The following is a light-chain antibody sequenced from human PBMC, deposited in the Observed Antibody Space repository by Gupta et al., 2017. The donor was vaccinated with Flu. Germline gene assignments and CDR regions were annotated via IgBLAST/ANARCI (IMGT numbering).Light chain of an antibody. J-gene: IGKJ4*01. V-gene: IGKV3-11*01. CDR1: QSVNSQ. Sequence: GERATLSCGSSQSVNSQLAGYQQRPRQTPRLLFYDASNRATGIPVRFSGSGSGTDFTLTIVRLEPEDFAVYYCQQRSDWPLTFGGGTKVQIK. CDR3: QQRSDWPLT. CDR2: DAS.